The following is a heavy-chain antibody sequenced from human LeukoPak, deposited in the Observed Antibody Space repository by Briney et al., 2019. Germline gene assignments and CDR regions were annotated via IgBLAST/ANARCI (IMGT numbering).Heavy chain of an antibody. Sequence: GGSLRLSCAASGFTFSSYWMHWVRQAPGKGLVWVSRINTDGSSTNYADSVMGRFTISRDNAKNTLHLQMNSLRAEDTAVYYCARGGSGKNYGVDYWGQGTLVTVSS. CDR3: ARGGSGKNYGVDY. V-gene: IGHV3-74*01. D-gene: IGHD4/OR15-4a*01. CDR2: INTDGSST. J-gene: IGHJ4*02. CDR1: GFTFSSYW.